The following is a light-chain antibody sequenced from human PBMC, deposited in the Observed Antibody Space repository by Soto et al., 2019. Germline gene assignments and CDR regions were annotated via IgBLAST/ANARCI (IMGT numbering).Light chain of an antibody. Sequence: QSVLTQPASVSVSPGQSITISCPGTSSDVGGYNYVSWYQQHPGKAPKLMIYEVSNRPSGVSNRLSGSKSGNTASLTISGLQAEDEADYYCSSYTSSSTPLVFGTGTKVTVL. J-gene: IGLJ1*01. CDR1: SSDVGGYNY. CDR2: EVS. CDR3: SSYTSSSTPLV. V-gene: IGLV2-14*01.